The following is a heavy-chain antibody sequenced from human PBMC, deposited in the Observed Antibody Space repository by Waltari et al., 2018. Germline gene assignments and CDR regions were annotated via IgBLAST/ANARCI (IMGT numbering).Heavy chain of an antibody. V-gene: IGHV4-34*01. D-gene: IGHD1-26*01. CDR2: INHSGST. J-gene: IGHJ4*02. CDR3: ARGLVGATTRDDY. CDR1: GGSFSGYY. Sequence: QVQLQQWGAGLLQPSETLSLPCAVYGGSFSGYYWSWIRQPPGKGLEWIGEINHSGSTNYNPSLKSRVTISVDTSKNQFSLKLSSVTAADTAVYYCARGLVGATTRDDYWGQGTLVTVSS.